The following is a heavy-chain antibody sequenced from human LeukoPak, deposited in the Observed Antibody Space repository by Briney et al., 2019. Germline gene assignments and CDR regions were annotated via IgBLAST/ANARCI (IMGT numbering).Heavy chain of an antibody. CDR2: INSDGSST. CDR1: GFTFSSYW. J-gene: IGHJ4*02. Sequence: GGSLRLSCAASGFTFSSYWMHWVRQAPGKGLVWVSHINSDGSSTTYADSVKGRFTISKDNAKNTVYLQMNSLRAEDTAVYYCVSFYETYWGRGTLVTVSS. CDR3: VSFYETY. D-gene: IGHD2/OR15-2a*01. V-gene: IGHV3-74*01.